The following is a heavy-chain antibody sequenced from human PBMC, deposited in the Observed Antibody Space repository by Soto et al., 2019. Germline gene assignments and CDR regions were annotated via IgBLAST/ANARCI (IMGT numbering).Heavy chain of an antibody. J-gene: IGHJ4*02. V-gene: IGHV3-64D*08. Sequence: PGGSLRLSCSASGFIFRSYAMHWVRQAPGTGLEYLSSISSNGDMTYYAGSVKGRFTISRDNSKNIVYLQMSSLRVEDAAVYYCVKDTNYYDSSGYDRTFDYWGQGALVTVSS. CDR2: ISSNGDMT. CDR1: GFIFRSYA. CDR3: VKDTNYYDSSGYDRTFDY. D-gene: IGHD3-22*01.